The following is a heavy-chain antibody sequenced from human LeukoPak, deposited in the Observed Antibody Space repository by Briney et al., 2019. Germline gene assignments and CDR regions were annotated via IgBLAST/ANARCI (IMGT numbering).Heavy chain of an antibody. J-gene: IGHJ4*02. CDR1: GYTFTSYG. D-gene: IGHD6-19*01. Sequence: ASVKVSCKASGYTFTSYGISWVRQAPGQGLEWMGWISTYNGDTNYAQKLQGRVTMTTDTSTSTAYMELRSLRSDDTAVYYCARDYSSGWPNFDYWGREPWSPSPQ. CDR2: ISTYNGDT. CDR3: ARDYSSGWPNFDY. V-gene: IGHV1-18*01.